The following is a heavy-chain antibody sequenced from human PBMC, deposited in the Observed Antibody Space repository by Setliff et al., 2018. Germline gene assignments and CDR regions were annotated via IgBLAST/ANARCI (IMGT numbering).Heavy chain of an antibody. V-gene: IGHV4-39*07. J-gene: IGHJ4*02. CDR1: GCSISSSSYY. CDR3: ARDRITIFGVVIPFDY. CDR2: IYYSGST. D-gene: IGHD3-3*01. Sequence: SETLSLTCTVSGCSISSSSYYWGWIRQPPGKGLEWIGSIYYSGSTYYNPSLKSRVTISVDTYKNQFSLKLSSVTAADTAVYYCARDRITIFGVVIPFDYWGQGTLVTVSS.